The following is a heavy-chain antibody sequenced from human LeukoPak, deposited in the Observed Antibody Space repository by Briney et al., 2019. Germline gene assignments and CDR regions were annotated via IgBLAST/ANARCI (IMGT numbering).Heavy chain of an antibody. CDR3: AKEVEMATSTNHYFDY. D-gene: IGHD5-24*01. CDR1: GFTFSSYG. J-gene: IGHJ4*02. Sequence: GGSLRLSCAASGFTFSSYGMHWVRQAPGKGLEWVAFIRYDGSNKYYADSVKGRFTISRDNSKNTLYLQMNSLRAEDTAVYYCAKEVEMATSTNHYFDYWGQGTLVTVSS. V-gene: IGHV3-30*02. CDR2: IRYDGSNK.